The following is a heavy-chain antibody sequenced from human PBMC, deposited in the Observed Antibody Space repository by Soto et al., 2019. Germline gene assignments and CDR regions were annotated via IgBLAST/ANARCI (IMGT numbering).Heavy chain of an antibody. CDR2: IHYSGSI. D-gene: IGHD2-21*02. CDR1: GGSISSYY. CDR3: VRGADRYKCGF. Sequence: SETLSLTCTVSGGSISSYYWSWIRQPPGKGLEWIGYIHYSGSIYYNPSLRSRVTMSVDTSKNQVSLELTSVTVADTAVYYCVRGADRYKCGFWGQGTLVTVS. J-gene: IGHJ4*02. V-gene: IGHV4-59*12.